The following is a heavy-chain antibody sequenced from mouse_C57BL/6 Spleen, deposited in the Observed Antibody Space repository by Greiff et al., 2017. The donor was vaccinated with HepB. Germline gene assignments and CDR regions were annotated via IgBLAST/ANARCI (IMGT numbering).Heavy chain of an antibody. D-gene: IGHD2-3*01. CDR2: IYPGNSDT. CDR1: GYTFTSYW. V-gene: IGHV1-5*01. J-gene: IGHJ3*01. Sequence: EVQLQQSGTVLARPGASVKMSCKTSGYTFTSYWMHWVKQRPGQGLEWIGAIYPGNSDTSYNQKFKGKAKLTAVTSASTAYMELSSLTNEDSAVYYCTLSYDGDSAWFAYWGQGTLVTVSA. CDR3: TLSYDGDSAWFAY.